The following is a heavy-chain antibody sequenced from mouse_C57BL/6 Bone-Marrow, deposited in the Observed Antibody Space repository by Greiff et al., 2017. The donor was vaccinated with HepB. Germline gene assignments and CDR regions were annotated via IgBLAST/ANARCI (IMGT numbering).Heavy chain of an antibody. V-gene: IGHV5-17*01. CDR3: ARRYYGSSYVPTMDY. J-gene: IGHJ4*01. CDR2: ISSGSSTI. CDR1: GFTFSDYG. D-gene: IGHD1-1*01. Sequence: EVKLVESGGGLVKPGGSLKLSCAASGFTFSDYGMHWVRQAPEKGLEWVAYISSGSSTIYYADTVKGRFTISRDNAKNTLFLQMTGLRSEDTAMYYCARRYYGSSYVPTMDYWGQGTSVTVSS.